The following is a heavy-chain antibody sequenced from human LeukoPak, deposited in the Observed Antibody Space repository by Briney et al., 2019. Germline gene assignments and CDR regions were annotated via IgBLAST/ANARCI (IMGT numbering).Heavy chain of an antibody. CDR2: IIPIFGTA. CDR3: ARGVFTMVRGIYYYYGMDV. J-gene: IGHJ6*02. Sequence: SVKVSCKASGGTFSSYAISWVRQAPGQGLEWMGGIIPIFGTANYAQKFQSRVTITADESTSTAYMELSSLRSEDTAVYYCARGVFTMVRGIYYYYGMDVWGQGTTVTVSS. CDR1: GGTFSSYA. D-gene: IGHD3-10*01. V-gene: IGHV1-69*01.